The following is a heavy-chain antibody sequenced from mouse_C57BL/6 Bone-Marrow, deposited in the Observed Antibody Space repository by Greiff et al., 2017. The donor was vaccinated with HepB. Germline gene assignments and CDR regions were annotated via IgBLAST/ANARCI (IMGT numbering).Heavy chain of an antibody. Sequence: VQLVESDAELVKPGASVKISCKVSGYTFTDHTIHWMKQRPEQGLEWIGYIYPRDGSTKYNEKFKGKATLTADKSSSTAYMQLNSLTSEDSAVYFCAITGTEENLYFDYWGQGTTLTVSS. CDR2: IYPRDGST. D-gene: IGHD4-1*01. V-gene: IGHV1-78*01. CDR3: AITGTEENLYFDY. CDR1: GYTFTDHT. J-gene: IGHJ2*01.